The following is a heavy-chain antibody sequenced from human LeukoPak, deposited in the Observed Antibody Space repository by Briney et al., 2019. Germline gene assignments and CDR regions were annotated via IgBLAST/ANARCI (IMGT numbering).Heavy chain of an antibody. CDR3: ARGDYGDFGIYIDY. V-gene: IGHV4-30-4*01. CDR2: IYYSGST. D-gene: IGHD4-17*01. J-gene: IGHJ4*02. Sequence: SETLSLACTVSGRSISSGDYYWSWSRQPPVNGLEWLGHIYYSGSTYYNPSLKSRVTISVDTSTTQFSLKLSSVTAADTAVYYCARGDYGDFGIYIDYWGQGTLVTVSS. CDR1: GRSISSGDYY.